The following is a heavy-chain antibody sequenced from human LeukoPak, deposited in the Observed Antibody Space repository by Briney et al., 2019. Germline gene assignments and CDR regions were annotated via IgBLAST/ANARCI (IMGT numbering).Heavy chain of an antibody. Sequence: PGGSLRLSCAASGFTFSSYEMNWVRQAPGKGLEWVSSISSSSSYIYYADSVKGRLTVSRDNAKNSLYLQMNSLRAEDTAVYYCARDTSEMATTSEFDYWGQGTLVTVSS. D-gene: IGHD5-24*01. CDR3: ARDTSEMATTSEFDY. CDR1: GFTFSSYE. V-gene: IGHV3-21*01. J-gene: IGHJ4*02. CDR2: ISSSSSYI.